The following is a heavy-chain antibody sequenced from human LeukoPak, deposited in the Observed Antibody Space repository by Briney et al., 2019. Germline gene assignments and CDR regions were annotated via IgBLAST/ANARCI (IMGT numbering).Heavy chain of an antibody. Sequence: PGGSLRLSCAASGFTFSTNAMSWVRQAPGKGLEWVSGISSGDNTYYVDSVKGRFTISRDNSKDTLFLQMHSLRPGDTAVYYCVREDTPATANYWGQGTLVTISS. CDR2: ISSGDNT. D-gene: IGHD2-21*02. J-gene: IGHJ4*02. V-gene: IGHV3-23*01. CDR1: GFTFSTNA. CDR3: VREDTPATANY.